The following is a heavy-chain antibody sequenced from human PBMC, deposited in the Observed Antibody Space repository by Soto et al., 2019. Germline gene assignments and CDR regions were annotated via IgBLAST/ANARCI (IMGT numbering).Heavy chain of an antibody. CDR2: INHSGST. CDR1: GGSFSGYY. Sequence: SETLSLTCAVYGGSFSGYYWSWIRQPPGKGLEWIGEINHSGSTNYNPSLKSRVTISVDTSKNQFSLKLSSVTAADTAVYYCAGGVPAAMRRGTKTPGYFDYWGQGTLVTVSS. J-gene: IGHJ4*02. D-gene: IGHD2-2*01. V-gene: IGHV4-34*01. CDR3: AGGVPAAMRRGTKTPGYFDY.